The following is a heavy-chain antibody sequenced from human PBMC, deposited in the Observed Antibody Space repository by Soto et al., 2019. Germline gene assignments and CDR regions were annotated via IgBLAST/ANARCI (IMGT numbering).Heavy chain of an antibody. D-gene: IGHD1-26*01. Sequence: GGSLRLSCAASGFTFSSYCVHWVRQAPGKGLVWVSRVNGDGSRTTYADSVRGRFTISRDNAKNTLFLQMNSLRAEDTAVYYCATAGYSGSYSNMDVWGQGTTLTVSS. V-gene: IGHV3-74*01. CDR2: VNGDGSRT. CDR3: ATAGYSGSYSNMDV. CDR1: GFTFSSYC. J-gene: IGHJ6*02.